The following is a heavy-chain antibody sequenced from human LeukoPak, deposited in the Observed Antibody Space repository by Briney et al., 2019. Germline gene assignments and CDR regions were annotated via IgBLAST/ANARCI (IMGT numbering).Heavy chain of an antibody. CDR1: GFTFGDYA. J-gene: IGHJ4*02. V-gene: IGHV3-49*04. CDR2: IRSKAYGGTT. Sequence: PGGSLRLSCTASGFTFGDYAMSWVRQAPGKGLEWVGFIRSKAYGGTTEYAASVKGRFTISRDDSKSIAYLQMNSLRTEDTAVYYCTRLHYDFWSGYYRYFDYWGQGTLVTVSS. D-gene: IGHD3-3*01. CDR3: TRLHYDFWSGYYRYFDY.